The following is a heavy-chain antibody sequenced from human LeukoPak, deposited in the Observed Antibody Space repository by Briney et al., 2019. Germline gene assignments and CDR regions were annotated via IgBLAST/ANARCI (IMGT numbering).Heavy chain of an antibody. J-gene: IGHJ4*02. V-gene: IGHV3-33*08. Sequence: GGSLRLSCAVSGFTVSSNYMSWVRQAPGKGREWVAVIWYDGSNKYYADSVKGRFTISRDNSKNTLYLQMNSLRAEDTAVYYCASRIGYWGQGTLVTVSS. CDR3: ASRIGY. CDR2: IWYDGSNK. CDR1: GFTVSSNY.